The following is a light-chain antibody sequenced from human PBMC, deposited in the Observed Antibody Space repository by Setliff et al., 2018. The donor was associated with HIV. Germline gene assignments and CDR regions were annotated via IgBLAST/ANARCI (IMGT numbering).Light chain of an antibody. CDR2: EVG. V-gene: IGLV2-14*01. Sequence: QSVLTQPASVSGSPGQSITISCTGTSSDVGGYDYVSWYQQHPGKVPKLMLYEVGNRPSGVSNRFSGSKSGNTASLTISGLQAEDEADYYCCSYTSSTNLVFGTGTKV. CDR3: CSYTSSTNLV. CDR1: SSDVGGYDY. J-gene: IGLJ1*01.